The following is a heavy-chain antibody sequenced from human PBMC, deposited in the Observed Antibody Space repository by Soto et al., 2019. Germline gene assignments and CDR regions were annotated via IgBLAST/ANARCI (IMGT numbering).Heavy chain of an antibody. Sequence: EASVKVSCKASGYTFTSYGISWVRQAPGQGLEWMGWISAYNGNTNYAQKLQGRVTMATDTSTSTAYMELRSLRSDDTAVYYCARDHIAAAGYNWFDPWGQGTLVTSPQ. CDR1: GYTFTSYG. CDR3: ARDHIAAAGYNWFDP. D-gene: IGHD6-13*01. CDR2: ISAYNGNT. J-gene: IGHJ5*02. V-gene: IGHV1-18*01.